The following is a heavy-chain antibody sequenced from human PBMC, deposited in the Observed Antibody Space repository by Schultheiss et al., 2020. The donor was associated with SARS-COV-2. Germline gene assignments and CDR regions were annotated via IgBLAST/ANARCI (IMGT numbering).Heavy chain of an antibody. V-gene: IGHV4-34*01. CDR2: INHSGST. D-gene: IGHD2-2*01. Sequence: SETLSLTCAVYGGSFSGYYWSWIRQPPGKGLEWIGEINHSGSTNYNPSLKSRVTISVDTSKNQFSLKLSSVTAADTAVYYCARDRRYCSSTSCYDYYYYYMDVWGKGTTVTVSS. CDR1: GGSFSGYY. J-gene: IGHJ6*03. CDR3: ARDRRYCSSTSCYDYYYYYMDV.